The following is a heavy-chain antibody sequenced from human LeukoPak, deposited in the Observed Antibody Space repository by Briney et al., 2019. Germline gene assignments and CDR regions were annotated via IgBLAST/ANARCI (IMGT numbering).Heavy chain of an antibody. CDR1: GYTFTGYY. Sequence: GASVKVSCKASGYTFTGYYMHWVRQAPGQGREWVGWINPNSCGTHYPQKLQGRVTLTRDTSISTAYVELRRLRSHDTAVYYCARGFVGYYDILTGRSPFDYWGQGTLVTVSS. J-gene: IGHJ4*02. D-gene: IGHD3-9*01. V-gene: IGHV1-2*02. CDR2: INPNSCGT. CDR3: ARGFVGYYDILTGRSPFDY.